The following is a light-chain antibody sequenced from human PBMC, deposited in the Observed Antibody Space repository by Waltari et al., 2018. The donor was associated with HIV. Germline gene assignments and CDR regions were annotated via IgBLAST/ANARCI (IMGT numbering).Light chain of an antibody. CDR3: SSYTSSSTLV. CDR1: SSDVGGYDY. CDR2: DVG. J-gene: IGLJ2*01. Sequence: QSALTQPASVSGSPGQSITISCTGTSSDVGGYDYVSWYQQHPGKAPKLMIYDVGNRPSGVSDRFAGSKSGNTASLTSSGLQAEDGADYYCSSYTSSSTLVFGGGTKLTVL. V-gene: IGLV2-14*03.